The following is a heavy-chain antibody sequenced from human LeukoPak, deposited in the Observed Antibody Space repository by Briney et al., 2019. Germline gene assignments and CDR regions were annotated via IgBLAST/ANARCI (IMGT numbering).Heavy chain of an antibody. V-gene: IGHV3-23*01. J-gene: IGHJ3*02. D-gene: IGHD4-23*01. CDR1: GFTFSSYA. CDR2: ISGSGGST. Sequence: PGGSLRLSCAASGFTFSSYAMSWVRQAPGKGLEWVSAISGSGGSTYYADSVKGRFTISRDSSKNTLYLQMNSLRVEDTAVYYCARTTVESGRYDAFDIWGQGTLVSVSS. CDR3: ARTTVESGRYDAFDI.